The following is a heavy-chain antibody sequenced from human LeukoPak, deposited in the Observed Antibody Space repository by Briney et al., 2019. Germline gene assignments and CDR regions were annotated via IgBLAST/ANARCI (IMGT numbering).Heavy chain of an antibody. Sequence: SQTLSLTCTVSGGSISSGGYYWGWIRQPPGKGLEWIGSIYQSGSTYYNPSLKSRVTISVDTSKNQFSLKLSSVTAADTAVYYCARGGGANPDEYYYYGMDVWGQGTTVTVSS. D-gene: IGHD3-16*01. CDR3: ARGGGANPDEYYYYGMDV. CDR1: GGSISSGGYY. J-gene: IGHJ6*02. V-gene: IGHV4-39*07. CDR2: IYQSGST.